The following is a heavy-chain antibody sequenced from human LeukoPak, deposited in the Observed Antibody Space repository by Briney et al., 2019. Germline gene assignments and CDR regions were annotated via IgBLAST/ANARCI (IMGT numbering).Heavy chain of an antibody. CDR1: GFTFSNYG. CDR2: IWYDGSNK. V-gene: IGHV3-33*06. Sequence: GGSLRLSCAASGFTFSNYGMHWVRQAPGKGLEWVALIWYDGSNKYYADSVKGRFTISRDNSKNTLYLQMNSLRAEDTAVYYCAKARYGGNSDYYYYMDVWGKGTTVTVSS. J-gene: IGHJ6*03. CDR3: AKARYGGNSDYYYYMDV. D-gene: IGHD4-23*01.